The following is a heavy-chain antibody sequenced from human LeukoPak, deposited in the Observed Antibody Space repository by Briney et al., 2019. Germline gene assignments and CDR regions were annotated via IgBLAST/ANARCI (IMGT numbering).Heavy chain of an antibody. CDR2: ISSTSTDI. J-gene: IGHJ4*02. CDR3: ARGGNFDY. V-gene: IGHV3-21*01. Sequence: PGGSLRLSCAASGFTFSSYSMNWVRQAPGKGLEWVSSISSTSTDIYYADSVRGRFTISRDNAKNSLSLQMNSLRAEDTAVYYCARGGNFDYWGQGTLVTVSS. CDR1: GFTFSSYS.